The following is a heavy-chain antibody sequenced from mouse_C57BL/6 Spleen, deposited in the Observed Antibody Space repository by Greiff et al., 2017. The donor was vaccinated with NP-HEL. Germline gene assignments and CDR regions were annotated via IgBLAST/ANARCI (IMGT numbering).Heavy chain of an antibody. CDR1: GYTFTSYW. CDR3: ATSTMVTTDYFDY. Sequence: QVQLQQSGAELVMPGASVKLSCKASGYTFTSYWMHWVKQRPGQGLELIGEIDPSDSYTNYNQKFKGKSTLTVDKSSSTAYMQLSSLTSEDSAVYYCATSTMVTTDYFDYWGQGTTLTVSS. CDR2: IDPSDSYT. V-gene: IGHV1-69*01. J-gene: IGHJ2*01. D-gene: IGHD2-2*01.